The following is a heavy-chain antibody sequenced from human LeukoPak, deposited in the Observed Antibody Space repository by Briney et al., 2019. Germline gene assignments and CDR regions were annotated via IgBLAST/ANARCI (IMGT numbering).Heavy chain of an antibody. CDR2: INSDGTGT. J-gene: IGHJ4*02. CDR1: GFTFRTYW. V-gene: IGHV3-74*03. Sequence: GDSLRLSCEVSGFTFRTYWMHWVRQAPGRGLVWVSYINSDGTGTMYADSVKGRFTVSRDNAKNTLYLQMNSLRAEDTAVYYCARDDLSWYSGIDYWGQGVLVTVSS. CDR3: ARDDLSWYSGIDY. D-gene: IGHD6-13*01.